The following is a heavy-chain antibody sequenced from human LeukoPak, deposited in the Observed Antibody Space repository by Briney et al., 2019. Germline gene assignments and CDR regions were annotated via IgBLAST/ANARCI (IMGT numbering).Heavy chain of an antibody. D-gene: IGHD2-2*01. V-gene: IGHV4-59*01. CDR3: AREDSSTSSYYYYMDV. CDR1: GGSISSYY. CDR2: IYYSGST. J-gene: IGHJ6*03. Sequence: SETLPLTCTVSGGSISSYYWSWIRQPPGKGLEWIGCIYYSGSTNYNPSLKSRVTISVDTSKNQFSLKLSSVTAADTAVYYCAREDSSTSSYYYYMDVWGKGTTVTVSS.